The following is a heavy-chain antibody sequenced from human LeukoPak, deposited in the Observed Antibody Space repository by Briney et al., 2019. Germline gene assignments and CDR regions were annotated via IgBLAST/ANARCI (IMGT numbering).Heavy chain of an antibody. J-gene: IGHJ4*02. CDR3: ARGTTVKDFGY. CDR2: LYSGGAT. V-gene: IGHV3-53*01. CDR1: GFTVSTYY. D-gene: IGHD4-17*01. Sequence: GGSLRLSCAASGFTVSTYYMSWVRQTPGKGLQWVSVLYSGGATWYADSVEGRFTVSRDNSKNTLYLQMNSLRVEDTAVYYCARGTTVKDFGYWGQGTLVTVSS.